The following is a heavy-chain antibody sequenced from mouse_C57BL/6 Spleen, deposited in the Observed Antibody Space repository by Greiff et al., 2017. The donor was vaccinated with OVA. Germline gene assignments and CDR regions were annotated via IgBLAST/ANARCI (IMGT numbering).Heavy chain of an antibody. Sequence: EVQVVESGPGLVKPSQSLSLTCSVTGYSITSGYYWNWIRQFPGNKLEWMGYISYDGSNNYNPSLKNRISITRDTSKNQFFLKLNSVTTEDTATYYCASLLLHYFDYWGQGTTLTVSS. CDR1: GYSITSGYY. CDR2: ISYDGSN. J-gene: IGHJ2*01. CDR3: ASLLLHYFDY. D-gene: IGHD2-10*01. V-gene: IGHV3-6*01.